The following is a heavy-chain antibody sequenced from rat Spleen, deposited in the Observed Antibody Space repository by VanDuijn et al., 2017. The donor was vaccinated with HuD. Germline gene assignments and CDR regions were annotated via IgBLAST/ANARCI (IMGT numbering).Heavy chain of an antibody. CDR3: ARHPNWGYVMDA. CDR2: ISYEGSST. CDR1: GFTFSDYY. J-gene: IGHJ4*01. D-gene: IGHD5-1*01. Sequence: EVQLVESGGGLVQPGRSLKLSCAASGFTFSDYYMAWVRQAPKKGLEWVASISYEGSSTYYGDSVKGRFTISRDNAKSTLYLQMNSLRSEDTATYYCARHPNWGYVMDAWGQGASVTVSS. V-gene: IGHV5-22*01.